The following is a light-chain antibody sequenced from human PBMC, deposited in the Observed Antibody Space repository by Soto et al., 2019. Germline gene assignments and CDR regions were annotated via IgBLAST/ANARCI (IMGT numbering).Light chain of an antibody. Sequence: DIVMTQSPDSLAVSLGERATINCKSSQSVLYSSNNKNYLAWYQQKPGQPPKVLIYWASTRESGVPDRFSGSGYGTDFTLTISSLQAEDVAVYYCQQYYTTPFPFGPGTKVDIK. CDR2: WAS. CDR1: QSVLYSSNNKNY. CDR3: QQYYTTPFP. V-gene: IGKV4-1*01. J-gene: IGKJ3*01.